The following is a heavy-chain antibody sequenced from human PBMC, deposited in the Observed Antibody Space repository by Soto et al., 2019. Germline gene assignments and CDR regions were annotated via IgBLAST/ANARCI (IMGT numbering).Heavy chain of an antibody. Sequence: SETLSLTCTVSGASGSSGSDYWNWFRQPPGERPEWSGYISHSGVTNYNPSLKRRLTISLDTARDQGLLRLTSVTAPDAAVYYRVRDAPRFRGGMDVWGQGTKVTVSS. D-gene: IGHD3-3*01. CDR1: GASGSSGSDY. J-gene: IGHJ6*02. V-gene: IGHV4-61*01. CDR2: ISHSGVT. CDR3: VRDAPRFRGGMDV.